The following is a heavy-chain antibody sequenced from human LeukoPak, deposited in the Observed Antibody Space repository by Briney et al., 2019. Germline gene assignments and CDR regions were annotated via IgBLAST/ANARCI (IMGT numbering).Heavy chain of an antibody. D-gene: IGHD3-9*01. CDR3: ARGGYDILTGYYHFDY. J-gene: IGHJ4*02. Sequence: PSETLSLTCAVSGGSISSGSYYWSWIRQPAGKGLEWIGRIYTSGSTNYNPSLKSRVTISVDTSKNQFSLKLSSVTAADTAVYYCARGGYDILTGYYHFDYWGQGTLVTVSS. V-gene: IGHV4-61*02. CDR2: IYTSGST. CDR1: GGSISSGSYY.